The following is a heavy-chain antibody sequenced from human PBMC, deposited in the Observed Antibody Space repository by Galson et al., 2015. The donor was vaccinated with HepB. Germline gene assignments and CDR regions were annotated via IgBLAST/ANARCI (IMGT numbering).Heavy chain of an antibody. J-gene: IGHJ3*02. CDR1: GYSFTSYW. V-gene: IGHV5-51*01. Sequence: QSGAEVKKPGESLKISCKGSGYSFTSYWIGWVRQMPGKGLEWMGIIYPGDSDTRYSPSFQGQVTISADKSISTAYLQWSSLKASDTAMYYCARPSGYIEQPLAVDAIDIWGQGTMVTVSS. D-gene: IGHD6-13*01. CDR2: IYPGDSDT. CDR3: ARPSGYIEQPLAVDAIDI.